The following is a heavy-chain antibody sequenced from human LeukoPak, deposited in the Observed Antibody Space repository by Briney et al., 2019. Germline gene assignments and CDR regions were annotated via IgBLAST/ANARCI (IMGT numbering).Heavy chain of an antibody. CDR1: GGSISSYY. CDR2: INHSGST. V-gene: IGHV4-34*01. D-gene: IGHD3-16*02. Sequence: SETLSLTCTVSGGSISSYYWSWIRQPPGKGLEWIGEINHSGSTNYNPSLKSRVTISVDTSKNQFSLKLSSVTAADTAVYYCARAVTYYDYVWGSYRAYYFDYWGQGTLVTVSS. CDR3: ARAVTYYDYVWGSYRAYYFDY. J-gene: IGHJ4*02.